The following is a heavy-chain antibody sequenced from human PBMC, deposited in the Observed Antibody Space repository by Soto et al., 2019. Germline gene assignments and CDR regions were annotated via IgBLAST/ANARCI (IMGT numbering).Heavy chain of an antibody. J-gene: IGHJ4*02. CDR1: GGSFSGYY. Sequence: PSETLSLTCAVYGGSFSGYYWTWIRQPPGTGLEWIGEINHSGSTNYNPSLKSRVTISVDTSKNQFSLKLTSVTAADTAVYYCARGGMGYYHDSSGYYFDYWGQGTLVT. D-gene: IGHD3-22*01. V-gene: IGHV4-34*01. CDR3: ARGGMGYYHDSSGYYFDY. CDR2: INHSGST.